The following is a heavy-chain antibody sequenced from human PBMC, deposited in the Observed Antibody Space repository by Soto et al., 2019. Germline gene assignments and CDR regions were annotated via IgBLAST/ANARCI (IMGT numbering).Heavy chain of an antibody. V-gene: IGHV3-15*01. J-gene: IGHJ3*02. D-gene: IGHD1-7*01. CDR3: TTPINITGTPDAFDI. CDR2: IKRKTDGGTT. CDR1: GFTFSNAW. Sequence: GGSLRLSCAASGFTFSNAWMSWVRQAPGKGLEWVGRIKRKTDGGTTDYAAPVKGRFTISRDDSKNTLYLQMNSLKTEDTAVYYCTTPINITGTPDAFDIWGQGTMVTVSS.